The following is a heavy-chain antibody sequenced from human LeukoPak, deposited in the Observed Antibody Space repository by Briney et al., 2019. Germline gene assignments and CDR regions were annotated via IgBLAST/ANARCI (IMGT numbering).Heavy chain of an antibody. J-gene: IGHJ4*02. Sequence: SVKVSCKASGYTFTTYGPSWVRQAPGQGLEWMGRIIPIVDIANYAQKFQDRVTITADKSTTTAYMELSSLRSDDTAVYYCARVAVAGTYWGQGTLVTVSS. CDR1: GYTFTTYG. D-gene: IGHD6-19*01. CDR2: IIPIVDIA. V-gene: IGHV1-69*04. CDR3: ARVAVAGTY.